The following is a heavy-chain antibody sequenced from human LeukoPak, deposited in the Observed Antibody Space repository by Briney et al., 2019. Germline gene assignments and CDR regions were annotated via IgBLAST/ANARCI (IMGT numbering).Heavy chain of an antibody. Sequence: KHSETLSLTRTVSGYSISSGYYWGWIRQPPGKGLEWIGSIYHSGSTYYNPSLKSRVTISVDTSKNQFSLKLSSVTAADTAVYYCARVFRGGSYYYFDYWGQGTLVTVSS. CDR3: ARVFRGGSYYYFDY. CDR2: IYHSGST. V-gene: IGHV4-38-2*02. J-gene: IGHJ4*02. CDR1: GYSISSGYY. D-gene: IGHD1-26*01.